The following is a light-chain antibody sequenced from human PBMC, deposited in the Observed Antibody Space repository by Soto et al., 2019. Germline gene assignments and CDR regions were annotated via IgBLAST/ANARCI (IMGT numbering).Light chain of an antibody. V-gene: IGLV4-69*01. Sequence: QSVLTQSPSASASLGASVKLTCTLSSGHSNYAIAWHQQQPEKGPRYLMKVNSGGSHIKGDGIPDRFSGSSSGAERYLFISSLQSEDEADYYCQTWGTGSAIVVFGGGTKLPVL. CDR1: SGHSNYA. CDR2: VNSGGSH. CDR3: QTWGTGSAIVV. J-gene: IGLJ7*01.